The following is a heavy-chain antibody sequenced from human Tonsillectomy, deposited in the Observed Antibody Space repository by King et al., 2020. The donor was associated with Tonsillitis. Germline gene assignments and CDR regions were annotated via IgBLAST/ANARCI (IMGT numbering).Heavy chain of an antibody. CDR2: IYYSGST. Sequence: VQLQESGPGLVKPSETLSLTCTVSGGSISSYYWSWIRQPPGKGLEWIGYIYYSGSTNYNPSLKSRVTISVDTSKNQFSLKLSSVTAADTAVYYCARQTGYSSGWYPYWGQGTLVTVSS. CDR3: ARQTGYSSGWYPY. J-gene: IGHJ4*02. D-gene: IGHD6-19*01. CDR1: GGSISSYY. V-gene: IGHV4-59*08.